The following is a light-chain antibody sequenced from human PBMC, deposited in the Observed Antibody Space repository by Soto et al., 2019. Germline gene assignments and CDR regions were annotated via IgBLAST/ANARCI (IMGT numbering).Light chain of an antibody. Sequence: IVLKQSPATLSLSPEERATLSCRASQSVSSSYLAWYQQKPGQAPRLLIYDTSTRATGIPARFSGSGSGTDFTLTISSLEPEDSAVYYCQQRRKWLTFGGGTKVDI. CDR2: DTS. CDR3: QQRRKWLT. CDR1: QSVSSSY. J-gene: IGKJ4*01. V-gene: IGKV3D-20*02.